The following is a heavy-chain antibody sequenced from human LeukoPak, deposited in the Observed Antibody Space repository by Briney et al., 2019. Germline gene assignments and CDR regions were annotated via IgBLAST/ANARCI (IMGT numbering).Heavy chain of an antibody. Sequence: ASVKVSCKASGYTFTSYGISWVRQAPGQGLEWMGWINTNTGNPTYAQGFTGRFVFSLDTSVSTAYLQISSLKAEDTAVYYCARDLGSSWYFDWFDPWGQGTLVTVSS. CDR1: GYTFTSYG. V-gene: IGHV7-4-1*02. CDR2: INTNTGNP. D-gene: IGHD6-13*01. J-gene: IGHJ5*02. CDR3: ARDLGSSWYFDWFDP.